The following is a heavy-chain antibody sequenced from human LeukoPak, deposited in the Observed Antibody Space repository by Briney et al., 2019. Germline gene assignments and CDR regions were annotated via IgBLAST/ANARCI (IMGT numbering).Heavy chain of an antibody. CDR1: GFTFSSYE. V-gene: IGHV3-48*03. CDR2: ISSSGSTI. Sequence: PGGSLRLSCAASGFTFSSYEMNWVRQAPGKGLEWVSYISSSGSTIYYADSVKGRFTISRDNAKNSLYLQMNSLRAEDTAVYYCATPSGGSYYDFWSGQPLQRFDYWGQGTLVTVSS. CDR3: ATPSGGSYYDFWSGQPLQRFDY. D-gene: IGHD3-3*01. J-gene: IGHJ4*02.